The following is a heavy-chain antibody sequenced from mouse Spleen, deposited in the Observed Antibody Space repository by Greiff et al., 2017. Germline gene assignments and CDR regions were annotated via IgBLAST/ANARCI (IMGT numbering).Heavy chain of an antibody. CDR2: IDPNSGGT. D-gene: IGHD2-2*01. CDR3: ARGVYYGSLYAMDY. V-gene: IGHV1-72*01. Sequence: QVHVKQPGAELVKPGASVKLSCKASGYTFTSYWMHWVKQRPGRGLEWIGRIDPNSGGTKYNEKFKSKATLTVDKPSSTAYMQLSSLTSEDSAVYYCARGVYYGSLYAMDYWGQGTSVTVSS. J-gene: IGHJ4*01. CDR1: GYTFTSYW.